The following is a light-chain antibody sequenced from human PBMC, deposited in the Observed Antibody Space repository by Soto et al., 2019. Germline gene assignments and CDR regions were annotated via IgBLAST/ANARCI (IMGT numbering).Light chain of an antibody. Sequence: EIVLTQSPGTLSLSPGERATLSCRASQSVRGNLAWYQQKPGQAPRLLIYDSSTRAAGIPLRFSGTGSGTDFTLTVTSLQSEDFAAYFCQQYNHWPPLTFGGGTKVDIK. CDR3: QQYNHWPPLT. CDR2: DSS. V-gene: IGKV3-15*01. J-gene: IGKJ4*01. CDR1: QSVRGN.